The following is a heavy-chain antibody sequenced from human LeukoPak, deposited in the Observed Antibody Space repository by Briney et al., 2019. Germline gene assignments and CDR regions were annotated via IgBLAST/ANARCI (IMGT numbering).Heavy chain of an antibody. J-gene: IGHJ5*02. V-gene: IGHV4-39*01. D-gene: IGHD6-13*01. CDR2: IYYSGNT. CDR1: GGSISSSSYY. CDR3: ARPRVAAAGRGWFDP. Sequence: SETLSLTCTVSGGSISSSSYYWGWIRQPPGKGLEWIGSIYYSGNTYYNPSLNSRVTISVDTSKYQFSLKLSPVTAADTAVYYCARPRVAAAGRGWFDPWGQGTRVTVSS.